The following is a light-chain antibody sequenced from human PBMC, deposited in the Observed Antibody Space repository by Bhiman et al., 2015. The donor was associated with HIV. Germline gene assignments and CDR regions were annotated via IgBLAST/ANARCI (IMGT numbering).Light chain of an antibody. J-gene: IGLJ3*02. Sequence: SVLIQPPSASATPGQGVVISCSGSTSNIGSQYVYWFQQLPGTAPKLLIFRDSQRASGVPGRFSVSKSGTSASLVISGLRFEDEGDYYCAAWDEVLGGLWMFGGGTKVTVL. V-gene: IGLV1-47*01. CDR2: RDS. CDR3: AAWDEVLGGLWM. CDR1: TSNIGSQY.